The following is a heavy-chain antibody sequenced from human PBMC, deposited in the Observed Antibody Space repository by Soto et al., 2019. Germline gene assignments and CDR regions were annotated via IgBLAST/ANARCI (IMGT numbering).Heavy chain of an antibody. Sequence: GGSLRLSCAASGFTFSSYGMHWVRQAPGKGLEWVAVIWYDGSNKYYADSVKGRFTISRDNSKNTLYLQMNSLRAEDTAVYYCAREMRVVVAASLDYWGQGTLVTVSS. J-gene: IGHJ4*02. CDR1: GFTFSSYG. D-gene: IGHD2-15*01. CDR2: IWYDGSNK. CDR3: AREMRVVVAASLDY. V-gene: IGHV3-33*01.